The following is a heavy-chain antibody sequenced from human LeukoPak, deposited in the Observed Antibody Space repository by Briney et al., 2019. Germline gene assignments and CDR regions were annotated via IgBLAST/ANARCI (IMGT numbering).Heavy chain of an antibody. J-gene: IGHJ4*02. CDR3: ARDRYCSSTSCYGLDY. CDR1: GFTFSSYW. Sequence: GGSLRLSCAASGFTFSSYWMHWVRQAPGKGLVWVSRINTDGSSTSYADSVKGRFTISRDNAKNTLYLQMNSLRAEDTAVYYCARDRYCSSTSCYGLDYWGQGTLVTVSS. V-gene: IGHV3-74*01. CDR2: INTDGSST. D-gene: IGHD2-2*01.